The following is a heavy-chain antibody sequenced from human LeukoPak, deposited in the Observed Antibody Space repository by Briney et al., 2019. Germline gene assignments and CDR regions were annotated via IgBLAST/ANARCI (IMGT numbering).Heavy chain of an antibody. Sequence: GGSLRLSCAASGFTFSRFAMSCVRQAPGKGLEWVSAISDSAGTTNSADSVKGRFSISRDNSTNTLYLQMNSLRAEATAVYYCAKDRVVDRYNCLDVGDRGTTVTVSS. J-gene: IGHJ6*02. D-gene: IGHD1-20*01. CDR3: AKDRVVDRYNCLDV. V-gene: IGHV3-23*01. CDR2: ISDSAGTT. CDR1: GFTFSRFA.